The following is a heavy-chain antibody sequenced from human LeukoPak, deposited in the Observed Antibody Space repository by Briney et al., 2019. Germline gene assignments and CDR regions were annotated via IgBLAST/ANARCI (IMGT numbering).Heavy chain of an antibody. J-gene: IGHJ1*01. Sequence: ASVKVSCRASGYSFSNYYMHWVRQAPGQGPEWMGLINPSGGSTSYAQKFQGRVTMTRDMSTSTVYMELSSLRSEDTAVHYCARDYFPRWVADSEFFQHWGQGTLVTVSS. D-gene: IGHD6-19*01. CDR3: ARDYFPRWVADSEFFQH. CDR1: GYSFSNYY. CDR2: INPSGGST. V-gene: IGHV1-46*01.